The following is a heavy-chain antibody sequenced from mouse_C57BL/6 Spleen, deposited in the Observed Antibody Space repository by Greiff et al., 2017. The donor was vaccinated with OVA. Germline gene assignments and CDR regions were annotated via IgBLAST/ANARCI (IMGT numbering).Heavy chain of an antibody. CDR1: GFTFSDYG. J-gene: IGHJ4*01. CDR2: ISSGSSTI. Sequence: DVKLQESGGGLVKPGGSLKLSCAASGFTFSDYGMHWVRQAPEKGLEWVAYISSGSSTIYYADTVKGRFTISRDNAKNTLFLQMTSLRSEDTAMYYCVPLCDAMDYWGQGTSVTVSS. CDR3: VPLCDAMDY. V-gene: IGHV5-17*01.